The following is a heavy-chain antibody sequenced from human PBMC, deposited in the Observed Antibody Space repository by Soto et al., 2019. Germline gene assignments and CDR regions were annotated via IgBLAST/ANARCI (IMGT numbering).Heavy chain of an antibody. J-gene: IGHJ4*02. CDR1: GGSVSSGGYY. D-gene: IGHD2-8*01. CDR3: ARRALTQCINGVGYKDGFWDY. Sequence: QVQLQESGPGLVKPSQTLSLTCTVSGGSVSSGGYYWSWIRQHPGTGLEWIGYIYYSGTTYFNPSLKSRASISLDTSKNEFSLKLTSVTAADTAVYYCARRALTQCINGVGYKDGFWDYWGQGALVTVSS. V-gene: IGHV4-31*03. CDR2: IYYSGTT.